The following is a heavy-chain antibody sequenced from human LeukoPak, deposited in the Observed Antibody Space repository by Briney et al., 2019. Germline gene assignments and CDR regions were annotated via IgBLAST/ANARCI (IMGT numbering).Heavy chain of an antibody. D-gene: IGHD2-15*01. CDR3: AREVDRSFGY. V-gene: IGHV3-7*01. CDR1: GFTFSSFW. J-gene: IGHJ4*02. Sequence: QTGGSLRPSCAASGFTFSSFWMSWVRQAPGKGPEWVANINQESNEKYYVDSVRGRFTISRDNAKNSLSLQMNSLRVEDTAVYYCAREVDRSFGYWGQGNLVTVSS. CDR2: INQESNEK.